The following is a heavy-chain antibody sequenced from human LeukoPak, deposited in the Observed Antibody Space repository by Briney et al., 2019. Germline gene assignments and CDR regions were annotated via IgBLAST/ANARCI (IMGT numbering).Heavy chain of an antibody. CDR3: TTDKNYDSNRAFDI. CDR2: IKSKTDGGTT. D-gene: IGHD3-22*01. CDR1: GFTFSNAW. V-gene: IGHV3-15*01. J-gene: IGHJ3*02. Sequence: GGSLRLSCAASGFTFSNAWMSWVRQAPGKGLEWVGRIKSKTDGGTTEYAAPVKGRFTISRDDSKNTLYLQMSSLKTEDTAVYSCTTDKNYDSNRAFDIWGQGTMVTVSS.